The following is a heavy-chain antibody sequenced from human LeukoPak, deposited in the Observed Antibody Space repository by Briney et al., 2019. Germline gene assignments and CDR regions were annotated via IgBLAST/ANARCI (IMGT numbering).Heavy chain of an antibody. CDR1: GGTFSSYA. J-gene: IGHJ4*02. V-gene: IGHV1-69*01. Sequence: XXSCKASGGTFSSYAISWVRQAPGQGLEWMGGIIPIFGTANYAQKFQGRVTITADESTSTAYMELSSLRSEDTAVYYCARGRGRKYYGSGSYFNWGQGTLVTVSS. D-gene: IGHD3-10*01. CDR2: IIPIFGTA. CDR3: ARGRGRKYYGSGSYFN.